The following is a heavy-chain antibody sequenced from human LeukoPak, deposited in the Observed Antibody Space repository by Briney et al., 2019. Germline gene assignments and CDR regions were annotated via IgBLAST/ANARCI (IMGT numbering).Heavy chain of an antibody. Sequence: PGGSLRLSCPASGFTFSTYWMHWVRQAPAKGLVGVAQINSDGSSTSYADSVKGRFTISRDNAKNTLYLQMINLRAEDTAVYYCGSLTVVAKDHWGQGTLVTVSS. CDR2: INSDGSST. CDR3: GSLTVVAKDH. V-gene: IGHV3-74*01. J-gene: IGHJ4*02. CDR1: GFTFSTYW. D-gene: IGHD3-22*01.